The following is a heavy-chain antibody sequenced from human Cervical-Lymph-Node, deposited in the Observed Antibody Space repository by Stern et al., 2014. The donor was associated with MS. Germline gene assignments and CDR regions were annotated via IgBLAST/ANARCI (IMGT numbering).Heavy chain of an antibody. CDR3: ARGGRGVGLEY. CDR2: VSYDGTQR. Sequence: VQLVESGGGVVQPGRSLSLSCVASGFTFRTYAMHWVRQAPGKGLEWVAFVSYDGTQRNSTDSMKARFTISRDNSKNTLYLHMNSLRDEDTAVYFCARGGRGVGLEYWGQGALVTVSS. CDR1: GFTFRTYA. J-gene: IGHJ4*02. V-gene: IGHV3-30-3*01. D-gene: IGHD3-10*01.